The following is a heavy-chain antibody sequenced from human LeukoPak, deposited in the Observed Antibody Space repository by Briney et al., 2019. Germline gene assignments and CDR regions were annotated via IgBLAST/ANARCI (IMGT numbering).Heavy chain of an antibody. J-gene: IGHJ4*02. Sequence: ASVKVSCKASGFVFTSYGFTWVRQAPGQGLEWMGWISANDGKTHYSEKHQGRVTMSTDTVTSAAYMELRSLRSDDTAVYYCARELHVERDDYWGQGTLVTVSS. CDR2: ISANDGKT. D-gene: IGHD1-1*01. V-gene: IGHV1-18*01. CDR1: GFVFTSYG. CDR3: ARELHVERDDY.